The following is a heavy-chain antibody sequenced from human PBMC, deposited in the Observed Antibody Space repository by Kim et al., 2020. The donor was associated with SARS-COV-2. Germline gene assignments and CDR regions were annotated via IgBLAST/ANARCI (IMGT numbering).Heavy chain of an antibody. J-gene: IGHJ6*02. CDR2: IKSKTDGGTT. CDR3: TTHGEYFSYYYYGMDV. D-gene: IGHD3-9*01. Sequence: GGSLRLSCAASGFTFSNAWMSWVRQAPGKGLEWVGRIKSKTDGGTTDYAAPVKGRFTISRDDSKNTLYLQMNSLKTEDTAVYYCTTHGEYFSYYYYGMDVWGQGTAVTVSS. CDR1: GFTFSNAW. V-gene: IGHV3-15*01.